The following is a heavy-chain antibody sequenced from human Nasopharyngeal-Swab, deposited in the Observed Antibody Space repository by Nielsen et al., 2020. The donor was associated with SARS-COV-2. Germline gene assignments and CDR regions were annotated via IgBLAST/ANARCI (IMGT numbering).Heavy chain of an antibody. CDR1: GFTVSSNY. V-gene: IGHV3-53*04. CDR3: ARGFTGTYYYYYMDV. CDR2: IYSGGST. Sequence: GESLKISCAASGFTVSSNYMSWVRQAPGKGLEWVSVIYSGGSTYYADSVKGRFTISRHNPKNTLYLQMNSLRAEDTAVYYCARGFTGTYYYYYMDVWGKGTTVTVSS. D-gene: IGHD3-9*01. J-gene: IGHJ6*03.